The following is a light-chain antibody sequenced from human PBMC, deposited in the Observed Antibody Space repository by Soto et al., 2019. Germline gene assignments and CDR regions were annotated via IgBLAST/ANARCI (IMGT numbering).Light chain of an antibody. CDR1: SSNIGSNT. V-gene: IGLV1-44*01. CDR3: AAWDDSLNGRV. Sequence: QLVLTQPPSASGTPGQSVTISCFGSSSNIGSNTVSWYQQLPGTAPKVLIYFNNQRPSGVPDRFSGSKSGTSASLAISGLQSEDEADYFCAAWDDSLNGRVFGGGTKVTVL. J-gene: IGLJ2*01. CDR2: FNN.